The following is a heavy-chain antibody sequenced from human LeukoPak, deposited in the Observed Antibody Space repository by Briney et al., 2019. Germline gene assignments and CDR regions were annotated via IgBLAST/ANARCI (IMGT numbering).Heavy chain of an antibody. J-gene: IGHJ1*01. CDR2: LSPFSGDT. Sequence: GASVKVSCKAFGYTFTSYAISWVRQAPGQGLEWVATLSPFSGDTSSAQSLQGRVTVTKDTSTTTAYMELRNLRSDDTAVYYCARVSESGWFFQNWGQGTLVAVSS. CDR3: ARVSESGWFFQN. D-gene: IGHD3-10*01. V-gene: IGHV1-18*01. CDR1: GYTFTSYA.